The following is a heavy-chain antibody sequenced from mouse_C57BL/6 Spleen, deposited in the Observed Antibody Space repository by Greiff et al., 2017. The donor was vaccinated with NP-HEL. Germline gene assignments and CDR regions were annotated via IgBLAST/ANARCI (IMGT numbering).Heavy chain of an antibody. Sequence: QVQLQQSGAELVKPGASVKLSCKASGYTFTEYTIHWVKQRSGQGLEWIGWFYPGSGSIKYNEKFKDKATLTADKSSSTVYMELSRLTSEDSAVYFCARHEDNYGSRAPYFDYWGQGTTLTVSS. J-gene: IGHJ2*01. CDR2: FYPGSGSI. CDR3: ARHEDNYGSRAPYFDY. V-gene: IGHV1-62-2*01. D-gene: IGHD1-1*01. CDR1: GYTFTEYT.